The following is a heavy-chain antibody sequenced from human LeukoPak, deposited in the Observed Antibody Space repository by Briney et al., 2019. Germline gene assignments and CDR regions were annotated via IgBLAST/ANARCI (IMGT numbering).Heavy chain of an antibody. CDR2: IYYSGST. D-gene: IGHD3-3*01. CDR1: GGSISSHY. V-gene: IGHV4-59*11. J-gene: IGHJ2*01. Sequence: SETLSLTCTVSGGSISSHYWSWIRQPPGKGLEWIGYIYYSGSTNYNPSLKSRVTISVDTSKNQFSLKLSSVTAADTAVYYCARVGITIFGPGDRTWYFDLWGRGTLVTVSS. CDR3: ARVGITIFGPGDRTWYFDL.